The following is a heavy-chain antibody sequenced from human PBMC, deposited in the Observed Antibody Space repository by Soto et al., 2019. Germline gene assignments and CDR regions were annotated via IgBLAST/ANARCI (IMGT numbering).Heavy chain of an antibody. Sequence: QVQLVQSGAEVKKPGASVKVSCKASGFTFTTYYIHWVRQAPGQGLEWMGMITPSGRSTSYAQKFQGRVTMTGDTSTSTVYMELSSLTSEDTAVYYCAREHVRGVVTSNDAFDIWGQGTLVTVYS. CDR2: ITPSGRST. V-gene: IGHV1-46*01. CDR1: GFTFTTYY. CDR3: AREHVRGVVTSNDAFDI. J-gene: IGHJ3*02. D-gene: IGHD2-21*02.